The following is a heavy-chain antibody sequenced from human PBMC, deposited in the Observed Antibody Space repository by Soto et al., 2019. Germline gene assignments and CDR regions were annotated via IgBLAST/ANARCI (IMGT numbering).Heavy chain of an antibody. J-gene: IGHJ5*02. CDR2: IIPVFAKT. V-gene: IGHV1-69*01. CDR3: AREGGGEYDSASYKPWWFDP. D-gene: IGHD2-21*01. Sequence: QVQLVQSGAEVKKPGSSVKVSCKASGYTFTTFGISWVRQAPGQGLEWLGGIIPVFAKTTYAQKFRGRITLTADEATSTAYMELSRLTSDDPAIYYCAREGGGEYDSASYKPWWFDPWGHGTLVTVSS. CDR1: GYTFTTFG.